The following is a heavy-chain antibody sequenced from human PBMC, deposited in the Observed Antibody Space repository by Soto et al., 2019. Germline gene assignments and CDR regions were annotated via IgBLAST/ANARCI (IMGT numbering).Heavy chain of an antibody. J-gene: IGHJ4*02. D-gene: IGHD1-26*01. V-gene: IGHV3-15*05. CDR1: GFTFTSAW. CDR2: VKSKNDGGAI. Sequence: VQLEDSGGGWVKPGGSLILSCAGSGFTFTSAWMNWVRQAPGKGLEWVGRVKSKNDGGAIDYGTPVKGRFIISRDDSKNTAYLQMNSLKIEDTGVYYRVGGSPLEYCGQGTLVTVSS. CDR3: VGGSPLEY.